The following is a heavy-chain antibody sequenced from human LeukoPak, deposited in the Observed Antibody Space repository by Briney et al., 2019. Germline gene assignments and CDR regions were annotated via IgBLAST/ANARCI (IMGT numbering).Heavy chain of an antibody. CDR2: IYYSGST. CDR3: ARDLGAAAGIDY. V-gene: IGHV4-59*01. J-gene: IGHJ4*02. Sequence: SETLSLTCTVSGGSISSYYWSWIRQPPGKGLEWIGYIYYSGSTNYNPSLKSRVTISVDTSENQFSLKLSSVTAADTAVYYCARDLGAAAGIDYWGQGTLVTVSS. D-gene: IGHD6-13*01. CDR1: GGSISSYY.